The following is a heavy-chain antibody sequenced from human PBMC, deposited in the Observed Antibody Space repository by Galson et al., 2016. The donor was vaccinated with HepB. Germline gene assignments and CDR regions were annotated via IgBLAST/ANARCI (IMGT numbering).Heavy chain of an antibody. J-gene: IGHJ4*02. Sequence: SLRLSCAASGFNFNTYDMNWVRQAPGKGLEWVSYISRTSSYIYYADSVRGRFTISRDNAKNSLFLQLNSLRAADTAIYYCARDMAGYNWIDFWGLGTLVAASS. CDR2: ISRTSSYI. V-gene: IGHV3-21*01. D-gene: IGHD5-24*01. CDR1: GFNFNTYD. CDR3: ARDMAGYNWIDF.